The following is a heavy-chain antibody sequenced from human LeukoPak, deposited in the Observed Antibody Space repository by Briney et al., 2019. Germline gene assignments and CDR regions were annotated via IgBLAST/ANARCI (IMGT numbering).Heavy chain of an antibody. CDR3: ARPTSNGWLRYFDY. CDR1: GFTFSDYA. CDR2: ISSAGGNK. Sequence: PGGSLRLSCTASGFTFSDYAMSWVRQAPGKGLEWVAVISSAGGNKYHADSVKGRFTISRDNSKNTLCLQMNSLRPEDTAVYYCARPTSNGWLRYFDYWGQGTLVTVSS. V-gene: IGHV3-30*04. J-gene: IGHJ4*02. D-gene: IGHD6-19*01.